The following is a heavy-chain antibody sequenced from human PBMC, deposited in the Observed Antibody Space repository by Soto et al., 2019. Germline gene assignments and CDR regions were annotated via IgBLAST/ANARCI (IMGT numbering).Heavy chain of an antibody. J-gene: IGHJ4*02. V-gene: IGHV3-23*01. CDR2: ISGSGGST. Sequence: PGGSLRLSCAASGFTFSTYAMNWVRQAPGKGLEWASAISGSGGSTYSAASVKGRFTISRDNSKNMLYLQMNSLRAEDTAVYYCAKTPDVKYSSSLDCWGQGTPVTVSS. CDR1: GFTFSTYA. CDR3: AKTPDVKYSSSLDC. D-gene: IGHD6-13*01.